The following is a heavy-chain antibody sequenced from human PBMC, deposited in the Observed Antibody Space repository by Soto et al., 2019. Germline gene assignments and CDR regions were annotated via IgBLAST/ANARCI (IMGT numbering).Heavy chain of an antibody. V-gene: IGHV1-3*01. CDR1: GYTFTSYA. Sequence: ASVKVSCKASGYTFTSYAMHWVRQAPGQRLEWMGWINAGNGNTKYSQKFQGWVTMTRDTSISTAYMELSRLRSDDTAVYYCARAEVAAAGHDAFDIWGQGTMVTVSS. CDR2: INAGNGNT. CDR3: ARAEVAAAGHDAFDI. D-gene: IGHD6-13*01. J-gene: IGHJ3*02.